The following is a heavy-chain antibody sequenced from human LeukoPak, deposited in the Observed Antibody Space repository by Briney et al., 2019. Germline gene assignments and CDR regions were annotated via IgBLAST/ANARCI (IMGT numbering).Heavy chain of an antibody. V-gene: IGHV4-39*01. J-gene: IGHJ4*02. CDR3: ASGQREDGYLGF. D-gene: IGHD5-24*01. Sequence: PSETLSLTCTVSGGSISGNSYYWGWIRQPPGKGLEWIMRLYYSGNTYYNPSLKSRVPISVDTSKNQFCLNLSSVTAGDTAVYYCASGQREDGYLGFWGEGTLVTVSS. CDR2: LYYSGNT. CDR1: GGSISGNSYY.